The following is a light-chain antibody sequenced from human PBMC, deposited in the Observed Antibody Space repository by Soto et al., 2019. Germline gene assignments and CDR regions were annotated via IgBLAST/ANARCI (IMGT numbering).Light chain of an antibody. CDR1: QSISSY. V-gene: IGKV1-39*01. J-gene: IGKJ1*01. Sequence: DIQMTQPPSSLSAAVGDRVTITCRASQSISSYLNWYQQKPGKAPKLLIYAASSLQSGVPSRFSGRGSGTDFNLTISSLQPEDFATYYCQQSYSTPWTFGQGTLVKIK. CDR3: QQSYSTPWT. CDR2: AAS.